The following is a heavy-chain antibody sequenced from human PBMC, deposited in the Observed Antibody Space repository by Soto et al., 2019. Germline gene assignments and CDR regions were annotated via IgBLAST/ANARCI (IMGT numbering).Heavy chain of an antibody. V-gene: IGHV4-30-4*01. D-gene: IGHD3-9*01. CDR1: GDSISSGDYY. CDR3: ARAFLRYYSFDY. J-gene: IGHJ4*02. CDR2: IYYSGST. Sequence: QVQLQESGPGLVRPSQTLSLTCTVSGDSISSGDYYWSWIRQSPGKGLEWIGYIYYSGSTYYNPSLKSRVTTSIATSKNQFSLKLSSVTAADTAVYYCARAFLRYYSFDYWGQGTPVTVSS.